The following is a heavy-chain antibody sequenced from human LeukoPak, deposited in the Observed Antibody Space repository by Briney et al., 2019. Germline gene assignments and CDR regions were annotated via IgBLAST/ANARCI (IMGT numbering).Heavy chain of an antibody. CDR3: ARDIATIVHQD. CDR2: ISAYSGNT. J-gene: IGHJ4*02. Sequence: ASVKVSCKTSGYTFTNYGISWVRKAPGQGLEWMGWISAYSGNTNYVQKFRGRVTMTTDTSTSTVYMELSSLTSDDTAVYYCARDIATIVHQDWGQGTQVTVSS. D-gene: IGHD1-26*01. CDR1: GYTFTNYG. V-gene: IGHV1-18*01.